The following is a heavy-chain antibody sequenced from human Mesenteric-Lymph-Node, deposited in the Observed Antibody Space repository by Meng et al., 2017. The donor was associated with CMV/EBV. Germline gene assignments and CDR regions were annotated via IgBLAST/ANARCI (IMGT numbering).Heavy chain of an antibody. CDR1: GGSISSYY. D-gene: IGHD2-2*01. Sequence: CTVSGGSISSYYWNWIRQPPGKGLEWIGYIYYSGSTNYNPSLKSRVTISVDTSKNQFSLKLSSVTAADTAVYYCARGPPAARPYLDYWGQGTLVTVSS. V-gene: IGHV4-59*01. CDR2: IYYSGST. CDR3: ARGPPAARPYLDY. J-gene: IGHJ4*02.